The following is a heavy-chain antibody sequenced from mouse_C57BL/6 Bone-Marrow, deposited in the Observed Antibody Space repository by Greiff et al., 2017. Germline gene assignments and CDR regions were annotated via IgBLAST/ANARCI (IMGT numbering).Heavy chain of an antibody. V-gene: IGHV1-64*01. CDR1: GYTFTSYW. D-gene: IGHD4-1*01. CDR3: ARPANWAWFAY. CDR2: IHPNSGST. Sequence: QVQLQQSGAELVKPGASVKLSCKASGYTFTSYWMHWVKQRPGQGLEWIGMIHPNSGSTNYNEKFKSKATLTVDKSSSTAYMQLGSLTSEDSAVYYCARPANWAWFAYWGQGTLVTVSA. J-gene: IGHJ3*01.